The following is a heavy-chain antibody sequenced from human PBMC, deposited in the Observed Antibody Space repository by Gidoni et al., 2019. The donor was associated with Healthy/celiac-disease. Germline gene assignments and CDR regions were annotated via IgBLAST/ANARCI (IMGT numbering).Heavy chain of an antibody. CDR1: GGSISSYY. CDR2: IYYSRST. V-gene: IGHV4-59*01. Sequence: QVQLQESGPGLVKPSETLSLTCTVSGGSISSYYWSWIRQPPGKGLEWCGYIYYSRSTNSNPPLKSRVTISVHTSKNQFPLKRGSVTAADPAVYYWGGEGGGGFDYWGQGTLVTVSS. D-gene: IGHD3-16*01. CDR3: GGEGGGGFDY. J-gene: IGHJ4*02.